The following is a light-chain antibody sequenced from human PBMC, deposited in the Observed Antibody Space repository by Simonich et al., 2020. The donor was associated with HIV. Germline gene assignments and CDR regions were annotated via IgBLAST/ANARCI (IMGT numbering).Light chain of an antibody. CDR3: QQRTNWLT. J-gene: IGKJ4*01. Sequence: EIVLTQSPATLSLSPGERATLSCRASQGVGTYLAWYQQKPGHAPRLLIYDTSNRATGIPARFSGSGSGTDFTLTINSLEPGDSAVYYCQQRTNWLTFGGGTKVEIK. V-gene: IGKV3-11*01. CDR2: DTS. CDR1: QGVGTY.